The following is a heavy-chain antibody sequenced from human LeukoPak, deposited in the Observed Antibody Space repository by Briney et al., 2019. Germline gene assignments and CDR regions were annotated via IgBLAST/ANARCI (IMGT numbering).Heavy chain of an antibody. D-gene: IGHD2-15*01. J-gene: IGHJ4*02. V-gene: IGHV1-69*04. CDR3: ASDPEDYCSGGSCYGVY. Sequence: SVKVSCKASGGTFSSYAISWVRQAPGQGLEWMGRIIPILGIANYAQKFQGRVTITADKSTSTAYMELSSLRSEDTAVYYCASDPEDYCSGGSCYGVYWGQGTLVTVSS. CDR2: IIPILGIA. CDR1: GGTFSSYA.